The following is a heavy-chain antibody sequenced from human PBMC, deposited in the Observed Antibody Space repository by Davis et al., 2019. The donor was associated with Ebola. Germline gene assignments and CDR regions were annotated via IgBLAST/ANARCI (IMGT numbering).Heavy chain of an antibody. V-gene: IGHV4-4*02. Sequence: PSETLSLTCAVSGGSISSSNWWSWVRQPPGKGLEWIGEINHSGSTNYNPSLKSRLTMSVDTSKNQFSLKLNSVTAADTAVYYCARVGIGVLVPARDYYYMDVWGKGTTVTVSS. CDR3: ARVGIGVLVPARDYYYMDV. D-gene: IGHD2-2*01. J-gene: IGHJ6*03. CDR2: INHSGST. CDR1: GGSISSSNW.